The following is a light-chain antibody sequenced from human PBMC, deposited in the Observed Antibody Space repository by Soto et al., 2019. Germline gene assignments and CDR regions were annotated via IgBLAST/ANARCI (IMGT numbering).Light chain of an antibody. Sequence: QSVLTQPPSASGSPGQSVTISCTGTSSDVGAYIFVSWYQQHPGKAPKLMVYDVNRRPPGVSNRFSGSKSGNTASLTTSGLQAEDEADYYCSSYTSSSTYVFGTGTKVTVL. CDR2: DVN. CDR3: SSYTSSSTYV. V-gene: IGLV2-14*01. J-gene: IGLJ1*01. CDR1: SSDVGAYIF.